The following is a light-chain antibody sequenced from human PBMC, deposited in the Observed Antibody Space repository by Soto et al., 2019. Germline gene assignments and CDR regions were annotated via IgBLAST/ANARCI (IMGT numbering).Light chain of an antibody. CDR1: QSVSTYY. CDR2: AAS. V-gene: IGKV3-20*01. CDR3: QHYGSLIT. Sequence: EIALTQSPGTLSLSPGDRATLSCLASQSVSTYYLAWYQQKSGQAPRLLIYAASSRATGIPDRFSGSGSGTDFSLTINRLEPEDFAVYYCQHYGSLITFGQGTRLEIK. J-gene: IGKJ5*01.